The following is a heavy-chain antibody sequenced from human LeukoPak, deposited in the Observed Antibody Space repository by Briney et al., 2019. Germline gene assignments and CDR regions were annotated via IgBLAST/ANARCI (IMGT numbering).Heavy chain of an antibody. CDR3: ARTYDSSGYPNWFDP. Sequence: ASVKVSCKASGYTFTSYGISWVRQAPGQGLEWMGWINPNSGGTNYAQKFQVRGTMTRDTSISTAYMELSRLRSDDTAVYYCARTYDSSGYPNWFDPWGQGTLVTVSS. D-gene: IGHD3-22*01. CDR2: INPNSGGT. V-gene: IGHV1-2*02. J-gene: IGHJ5*02. CDR1: GYTFTSYG.